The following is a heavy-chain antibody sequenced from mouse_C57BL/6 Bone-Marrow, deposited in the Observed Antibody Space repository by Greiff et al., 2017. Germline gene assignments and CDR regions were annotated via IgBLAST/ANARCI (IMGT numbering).Heavy chain of an antibody. J-gene: IGHJ3*01. CDR3: AKLGAN. CDR1: GFTFSDYG. CDR2: ISSGSSPI. D-gene: IGHD4-1*01. V-gene: IGHV5-17*01. Sequence: EVQRVESGGGLVQPGGSLKLSCAASGFTFSDYGMHWVRLAPEKVLEWVAYISSGSSPIYYADTVKGRFTISRDNAKNTLSLQMTSLMSENTAMYYCAKLGANWGQETLVTVSA.